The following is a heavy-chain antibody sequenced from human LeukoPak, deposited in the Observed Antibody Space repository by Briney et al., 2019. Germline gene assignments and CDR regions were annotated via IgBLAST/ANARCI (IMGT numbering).Heavy chain of an antibody. D-gene: IGHD3-22*01. Sequence: GGSLRLSCAASEFIISPYSMSWVRQAPGKGLEWVANIKQDGSEKYNVDSAKGRFTISRDNAKNSVSLQMHSLRVEDTAVYSCASAIQHYLASSGSFDIWGQGTMVTVSS. V-gene: IGHV3-7*01. CDR3: ASAIQHYLASSGSFDI. CDR1: EFIISPYS. J-gene: IGHJ3*02. CDR2: IKQDGSEK.